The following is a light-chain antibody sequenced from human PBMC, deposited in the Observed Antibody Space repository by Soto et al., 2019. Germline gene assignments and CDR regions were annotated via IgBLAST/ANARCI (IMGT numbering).Light chain of an antibody. CDR3: SSYTSSNTHV. V-gene: IGLV2-14*03. CDR2: DVS. CDR1: SGDVGGYNY. J-gene: IGLJ1*01. Sequence: QSALTQPASVSGSPGQSITISCTGTSGDVGGYNYVSWYQQHPGKVPKLMIYDVSDRPSGVSNRFSGSKSGNTASLTISGLQTEDEADYYCSSYTSSNTHVFGTGTKVTVL.